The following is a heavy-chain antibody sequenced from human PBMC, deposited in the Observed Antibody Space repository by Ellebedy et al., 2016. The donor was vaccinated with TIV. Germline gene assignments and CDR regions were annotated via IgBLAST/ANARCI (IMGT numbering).Heavy chain of an antibody. D-gene: IGHD1-26*01. CDR1: GFTVSSNY. J-gene: IGHJ6*02. Sequence: PGGSLRLSCAASGFTVSSNYMSWVRQAPGKGLEWVSVIYSGGSTYYADSVKGRFTISRHNSKNTLYLQMNSLRAEDTAVYYCARDKVDSGSYLGGNYYYYGMDVWGQGTTVTVSS. V-gene: IGHV3-53*04. CDR2: IYSGGST. CDR3: ARDKVDSGSYLGGNYYYYGMDV.